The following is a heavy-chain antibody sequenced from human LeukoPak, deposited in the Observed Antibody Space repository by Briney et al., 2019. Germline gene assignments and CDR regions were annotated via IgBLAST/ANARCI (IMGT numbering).Heavy chain of an antibody. D-gene: IGHD5-12*01. J-gene: IGHJ4*02. V-gene: IGHV4-59*01. Sequence: PSETLSLTCTVSGGSINSYYWSWIRQPPGKGLEWIGYIYYSGSTNYNPSLKSRVTISVDTSKNQFSLKLSSVTAADTAVYYCARVKTSGEIDYWGQGTLVTVSS. CDR1: GGSINSYY. CDR3: ARVKTSGEIDY. CDR2: IYYSGST.